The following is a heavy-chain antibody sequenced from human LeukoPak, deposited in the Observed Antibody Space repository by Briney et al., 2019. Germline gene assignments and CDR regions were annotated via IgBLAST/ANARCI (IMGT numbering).Heavy chain of an antibody. CDR2: IIPIFGTA. CDR1: GGTFSNYA. V-gene: IGHV1-69*13. D-gene: IGHD2-8*01. J-gene: IGHJ4*02. Sequence: SVKVSCKASGGTFSNYAITWVRQAPGQGLEWMGGIIPIFGTASYAQKFQGRVTITADESTSIAYMEVSSLRSEDTAVYYCATLSTNDYGDYWGQGTLVTVSS. CDR3: ATLSTNDYGDY.